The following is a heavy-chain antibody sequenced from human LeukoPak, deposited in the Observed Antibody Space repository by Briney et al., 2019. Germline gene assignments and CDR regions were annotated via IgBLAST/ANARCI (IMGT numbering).Heavy chain of an antibody. CDR3: AREPRSPAGRGRPFDF. CDR1: GRSISSSSCY. CDR2: IYYTGST. V-gene: IGHV4-39*02. J-gene: IGHJ4*02. Sequence: SETLSLTCTVSGRSISSSSCYCGWIRQPPGKGLEWIGTIYYTGSTYYNPSLKSRVTISVDTSKNQFSLKLSSVTAADTAVYYCAREPRSPAGRGRPFDFWGQGTLVTVSS. D-gene: IGHD6-19*01.